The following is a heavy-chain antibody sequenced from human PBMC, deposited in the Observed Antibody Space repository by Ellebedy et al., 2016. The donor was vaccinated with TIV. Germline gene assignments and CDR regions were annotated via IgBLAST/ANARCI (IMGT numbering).Heavy chain of an antibody. CDR2: ISPSGDIT. V-gene: IGHV3-23*01. Sequence: GESLKISCAASGFTFSDYSMNWVRQAPGKGLEWVSAISPSGDITYFADSVKGPFTISRDNTQDTVHLQMHSLRAEDTAVYYCTKRGVAWAAFDIWGPGTLVTVSS. D-gene: IGHD7-27*01. J-gene: IGHJ3*02. CDR3: TKRGVAWAAFDI. CDR1: GFTFSDYS.